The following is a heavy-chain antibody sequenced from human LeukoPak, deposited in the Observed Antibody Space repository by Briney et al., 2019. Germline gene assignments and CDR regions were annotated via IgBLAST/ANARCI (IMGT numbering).Heavy chain of an antibody. J-gene: IGHJ4*02. CDR2: ISAYNGNT. V-gene: IGHV1-18*01. CDR1: GYTFTSYG. Sequence: ASVKVSCEASGYTFTSYGISWVRQAPGQGLEWMGWISAYNGNTNYAQKLQGRVTMTTDTSTSTTYMELRSLRSDDTAVYYCARFLLWFGYYDYWGQGTLVTVSS. CDR3: ARFLLWFGYYDY. D-gene: IGHD3-10*01.